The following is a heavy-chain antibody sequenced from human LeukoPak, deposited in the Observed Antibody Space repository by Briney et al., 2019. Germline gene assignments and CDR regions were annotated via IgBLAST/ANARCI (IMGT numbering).Heavy chain of an antibody. J-gene: IGHJ6*03. V-gene: IGHV4-39*07. CDR2: ICYSGST. D-gene: IGHD6-19*01. CDR1: GGSIRSSRYY. CDR3: ARLSWGSGWPHYYYYYYHMDV. Sequence: SETLSLTCTVSGGSIRSSRYYWGWVRQPPRKVLEWIGCICYSGSTYYNPSLKRRITISVDTSKHHISLKLSSVTAADTAVYYCARLSWGSGWPHYYYYYYHMDVWGKGTTVTVSS.